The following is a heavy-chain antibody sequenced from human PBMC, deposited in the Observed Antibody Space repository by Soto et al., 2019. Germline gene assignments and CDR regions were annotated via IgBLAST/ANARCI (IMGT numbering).Heavy chain of an antibody. CDR3: ARSIAARSHLPYGMDV. CDR1: GGSISSGGYY. D-gene: IGHD6-6*01. Sequence: SETLSLTCTVSGGSISSGGYYWSWIRQHPGKGLEWIGYIYYSGSTYYNPSLKSRVTISVDTSKNQFSLKLSSVTAADTAVYYCARSIAARSHLPYGMDVWGQGTTVTVS. J-gene: IGHJ6*02. V-gene: IGHV4-31*03. CDR2: IYYSGST.